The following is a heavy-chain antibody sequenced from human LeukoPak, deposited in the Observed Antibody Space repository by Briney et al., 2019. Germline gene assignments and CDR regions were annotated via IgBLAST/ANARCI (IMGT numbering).Heavy chain of an antibody. D-gene: IGHD4-17*01. CDR3: AKDTYGDYLGFDY. Sequence: GGSLRLSCAASGFTFSDYYMSWIRQAPGKGLEWVSYISSSGSTIYYADSVKGRFTISRDNAKNTLYLQMNSLRAEDTAVYYCAKDTYGDYLGFDYWGQGTLVTVSS. J-gene: IGHJ4*02. CDR2: ISSSGSTI. V-gene: IGHV3-11*01. CDR1: GFTFSDYY.